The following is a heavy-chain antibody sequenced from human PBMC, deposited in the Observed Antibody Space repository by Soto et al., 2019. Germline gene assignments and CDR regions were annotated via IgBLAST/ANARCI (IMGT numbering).Heavy chain of an antibody. V-gene: IGHV4-59*01. CDR3: ARETSGGYFDS. CDR2: IHYSGTT. J-gene: IGHJ5*01. D-gene: IGHD2-15*01. Sequence: SETLSLTCTVSGTSISSYYWSWIRQPPGKGLEWIANIHYSGTTNYNPSLASRVTLSVDTSKNQFSLKLTSVTAADTAVYYCARETSGGYFDSWGQGALVTVSS. CDR1: GTSISSYY.